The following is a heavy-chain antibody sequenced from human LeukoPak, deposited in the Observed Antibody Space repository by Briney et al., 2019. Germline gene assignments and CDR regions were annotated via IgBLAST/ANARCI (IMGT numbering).Heavy chain of an antibody. D-gene: IGHD2-15*01. CDR2: TYYRSKLYN. Sequence: PQTLSLTCAISGDSVSSNSAAWNWIRQSPSRGLEWLGRTYYRSKLYNDYAVSVKSRITINPDTSKNQFSLQLNSVTPEDTAVYYCAREGWMDCSGGSCYSSYYYYGVDVWGQGTTVTVSS. CDR3: AREGWMDCSGGSCYSSYYYYGVDV. J-gene: IGHJ6*02. V-gene: IGHV6-1*01. CDR1: GDSVSSNSAA.